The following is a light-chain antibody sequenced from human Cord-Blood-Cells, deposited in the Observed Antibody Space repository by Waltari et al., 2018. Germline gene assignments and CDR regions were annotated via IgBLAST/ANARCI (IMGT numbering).Light chain of an antibody. CDR1: QSVLYSSNNKNY. J-gene: IGKJ4*01. V-gene: IGKV4-1*01. CDR2: WAS. Sequence: DIVMTQTPDSLAVSLGERATINCKSRQSVLYSSNNKNYLAWYQQKPGQPPKLLIYWASTRESGVPDRFSGSGSGTDFTLTTSSLQVEDVAVYYCQQYYSTPLTFGRGTKVEIK. CDR3: QQYYSTPLT.